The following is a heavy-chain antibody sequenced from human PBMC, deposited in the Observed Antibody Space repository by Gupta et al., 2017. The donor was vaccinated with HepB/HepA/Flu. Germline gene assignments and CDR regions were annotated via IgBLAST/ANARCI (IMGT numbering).Heavy chain of an antibody. CDR1: GGSISSGGYY. Sequence: QVQLQESGPGLVKPSQTLSLTCTVSGGSISSGGYYWSWIRQHPGKGLEWSGYIYYSGSTYYNPARKSRVTISVDTSKNKCSLKLSSVTAADTAVYYCARNDQLRPPAGAFDIGGQGTMVTVSS. V-gene: IGHV4-31*03. CDR2: IYYSGST. D-gene: IGHD2-2*01. J-gene: IGHJ3*02. CDR3: ARNDQLRPPAGAFDI.